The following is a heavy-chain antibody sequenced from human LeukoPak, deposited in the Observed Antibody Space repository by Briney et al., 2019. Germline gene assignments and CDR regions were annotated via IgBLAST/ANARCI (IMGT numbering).Heavy chain of an antibody. CDR1: GYTFTGYY. J-gene: IGHJ6*02. CDR2: INPNSGGP. CDR3: ASRKTPYCGGDCYSGYYYYGMDV. D-gene: IGHD2-21*02. Sequence: GASVKVSCKASGYTFTGYYMHWVRQAPGQGLEWMGWINPNSGGPNYAQKFQGRVTMTRDTSFSTAYMELSRLRSDDTAVYYCASRKTPYCGGDCYSGYYYYGMDVWGQGTTVTVSS. V-gene: IGHV1-2*02.